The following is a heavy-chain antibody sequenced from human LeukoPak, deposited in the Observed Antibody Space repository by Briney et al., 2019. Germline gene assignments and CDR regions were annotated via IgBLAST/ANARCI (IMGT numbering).Heavy chain of an antibody. CDR2: FDPEDGET. Sequence: ASVKVSCKVSGYTLTELSMHWVRQAPGKGLERMGGFDPEDGETIYAQKFQGRVTMTEDTSTDTAYMELSSLRSEDTAVYYCATKYNWNRYGYYYMDVWGKGTTVTVSS. D-gene: IGHD1-20*01. CDR1: GYTLTELS. J-gene: IGHJ6*03. V-gene: IGHV1-24*01. CDR3: ATKYNWNRYGYYYMDV.